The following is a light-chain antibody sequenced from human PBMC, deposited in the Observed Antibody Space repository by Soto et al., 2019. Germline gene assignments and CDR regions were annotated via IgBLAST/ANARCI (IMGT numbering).Light chain of an antibody. Sequence: QSVLTQPPSVSGAPGQRVTISCTGSSSNIGAGYDVHWYQQLPGTAPKLLIYGNSNRPSGVPDRFSGSKSGTSASLAITGLQAEDEADYYCKSYDSSLSGWVLGGGTQLTVL. V-gene: IGLV1-40*01. CDR2: GNS. J-gene: IGLJ3*02. CDR1: SSNIGAGYD. CDR3: KSYDSSLSGWV.